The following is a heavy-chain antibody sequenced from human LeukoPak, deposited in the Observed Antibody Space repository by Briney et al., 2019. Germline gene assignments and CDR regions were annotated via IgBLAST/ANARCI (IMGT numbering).Heavy chain of an antibody. Sequence: SETLSLTCTVSGGSISSYYWSWIRQPPGKGLEWIGSIYYSGSTYYNPSLKSRVTISVDTSKNQFSLKLSSVTAADTAVYYCARDVYGDYVGYNWFDPWGQGTLVTVSS. CDR1: GGSISSYY. D-gene: IGHD4-17*01. J-gene: IGHJ5*02. CDR2: IYYSGST. V-gene: IGHV4-59*12. CDR3: ARDVYGDYVGYNWFDP.